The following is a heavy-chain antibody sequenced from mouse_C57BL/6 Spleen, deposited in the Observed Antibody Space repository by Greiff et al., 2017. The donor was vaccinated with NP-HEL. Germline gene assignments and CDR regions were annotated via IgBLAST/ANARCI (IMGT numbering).Heavy chain of an antibody. CDR3: TRGAPYYGSSHWYFDV. J-gene: IGHJ1*03. D-gene: IGHD1-1*01. CDR2: ISSGGDYI. CDR1: GFTFSSYA. Sequence: EVQRVESGEGLVKPGGSLKLSCAASGFTFSSYAMSWVRQTPEKRLEWVAYISSGGDYIYYADTVKGRFTISRDNARNTLYLQMSSLKSEDTAMYYCTRGAPYYGSSHWYFDVWGTGTTVTVSS. V-gene: IGHV5-9-1*02.